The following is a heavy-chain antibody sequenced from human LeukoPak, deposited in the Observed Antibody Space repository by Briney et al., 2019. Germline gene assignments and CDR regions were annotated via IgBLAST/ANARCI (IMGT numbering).Heavy chain of an antibody. CDR3: ARTPGGDSSGYYPWYFDL. J-gene: IGHJ2*01. D-gene: IGHD3-22*01. Sequence: GGSLRLSCAASGFTFSSYSMNWVRQAPGKGLEWVSSISSSSVYIYYADSVKGRFTISKDNAKNSLYLQMNSLRAEDTAVYFCARTPGGDSSGYYPWYFDLWGRGTLVTVSS. CDR2: ISSSSVYI. CDR1: GFTFSSYS. V-gene: IGHV3-21*01.